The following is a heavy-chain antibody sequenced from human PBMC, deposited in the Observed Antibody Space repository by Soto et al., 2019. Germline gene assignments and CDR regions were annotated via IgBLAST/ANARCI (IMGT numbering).Heavy chain of an antibody. D-gene: IGHD5-12*01. CDR1: GFTFRDYA. CDR2: IRSKAYGGTT. J-gene: IGHJ6*02. V-gene: IGHV3-49*04. CDR3: IRGATHYYYYGMDV. Sequence: GVSLRLSCTASGFTFRDYAMSWVRQAPGKGLEWVGFIRSKAYGGTTDYAASVKARFTISRDDSKSIAYLQMNSLKTEDTAVYYCIRGATHYYYYGMDVWGQGTTVTVSS.